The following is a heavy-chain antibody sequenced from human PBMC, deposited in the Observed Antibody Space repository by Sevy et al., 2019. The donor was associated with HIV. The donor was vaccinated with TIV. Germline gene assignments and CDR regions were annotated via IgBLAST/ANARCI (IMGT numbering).Heavy chain of an antibody. CDR3: TKESLRGTYIRGDFDH. J-gene: IGHJ4*02. CDR2: ISYDGSSQ. V-gene: IGHV3-30*18. CDR1: GFTFQTFG. D-gene: IGHD3-10*02. Sequence: GGSLRLSCSAFGFTFQTFGMHWVRQAPGKGPEWLAVISYDGSSQNYADSVKGRFTISRDNPKNLLFLQMNSLIPKDTAVYFCTKESLRGTYIRGDFDHWGQGTLVTVSS.